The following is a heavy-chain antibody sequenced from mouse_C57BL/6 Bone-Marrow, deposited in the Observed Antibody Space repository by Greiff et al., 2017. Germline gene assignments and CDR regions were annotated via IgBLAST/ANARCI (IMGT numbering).Heavy chain of an antibody. J-gene: IGHJ2*01. CDR1: GYTFTDYY. D-gene: IGHD1-1*01. Sequence: VQLQQSGPELVKPGASVKISCKASGYTFTDYYMNWVKQSHGKSLEWIGDINPNNGGTSYNQQFKGKATLTVDKSSSPAYMELRSLTSEDSAVYYCARKTTVVADYFDYWGQGTTLTVSS. V-gene: IGHV1-26*01. CDR3: ARKTTVVADYFDY. CDR2: INPNNGGT.